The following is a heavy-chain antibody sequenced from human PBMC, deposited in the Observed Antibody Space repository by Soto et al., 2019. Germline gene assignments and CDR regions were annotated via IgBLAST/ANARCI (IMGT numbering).Heavy chain of an antibody. CDR1: GFSFSHYA. Sequence: GGSLRLSCAASGFSFSHYAMHWVRQAPGKGLEWVAVIWYDGSNKYYADSVKGRFTISKDNSQTTVYLQMNSLRAEDSAVYYCTRDPYGGSRYYFDSWGQGTLVTVSS. CDR2: IWYDGSNK. J-gene: IGHJ4*02. V-gene: IGHV3-33*01. CDR3: TRDPYGGSRYYFDS. D-gene: IGHD1-26*01.